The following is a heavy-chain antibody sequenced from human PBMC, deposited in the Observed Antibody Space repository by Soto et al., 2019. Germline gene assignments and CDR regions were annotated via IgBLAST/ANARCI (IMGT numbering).Heavy chain of an antibody. D-gene: IGHD3-16*01. CDR2: ITSSTSYI. CDR1: GFSFSSYN. CDR3: ARDWGD. J-gene: IGHJ4*02. Sequence: EVQLVESGGGLVKPGGSLRLSCAASGFSFSSYNMNWVRQAPGKGLEWVSSITSSTSYIYQADSVKGRFTISRDNAKNSLHLQMNSLRVEDTAVYYCARDWGDWGQGTLVTVSS. V-gene: IGHV3-21*01.